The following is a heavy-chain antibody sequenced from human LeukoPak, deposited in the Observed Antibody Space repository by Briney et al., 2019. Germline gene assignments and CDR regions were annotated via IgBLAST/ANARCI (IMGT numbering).Heavy chain of an antibody. CDR1: GGSISSYY. CDR3: ARFASSGYSRVFDY. J-gene: IGHJ4*02. Sequence: SETLSLTCTVSGGSISSYYWSWIRQPPGKGLEWIGYIYYSGSTNYNPSLKSRVTISVDTSKNQFSLKLSSVTAADTAVYYCARFASSGYSRVFDYWGQGTLVTVSS. V-gene: IGHV4-59*01. CDR2: IYYSGST. D-gene: IGHD3-22*01.